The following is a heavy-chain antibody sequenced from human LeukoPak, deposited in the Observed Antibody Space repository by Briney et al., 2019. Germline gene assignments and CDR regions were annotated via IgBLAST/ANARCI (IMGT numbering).Heavy chain of an antibody. J-gene: IGHJ4*02. Sequence: ASVKVSCKASGGTFSSYAISWVRQAPGQGLEWMGGIIPIFGTANYAQKFQGRVTITTDESTSTAYMELCSLRSEDTAVYYCAGGGYDSSGYCDYWGQGTLVTVSS. CDR2: IIPIFGTA. V-gene: IGHV1-69*05. D-gene: IGHD3-22*01. CDR1: GGTFSSYA. CDR3: AGGGYDSSGYCDY.